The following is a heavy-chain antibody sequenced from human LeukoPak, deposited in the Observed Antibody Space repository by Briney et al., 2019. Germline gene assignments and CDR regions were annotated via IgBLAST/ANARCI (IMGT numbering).Heavy chain of an antibody. CDR2: ISYDGSNK. CDR1: GFTFSSYG. J-gene: IGHJ4*02. V-gene: IGHV3-30*03. D-gene: IGHD3-22*01. CDR3: ATTYYYDSSGYRFDY. Sequence: GGSLRLSCAASGFTFSSYGMHWARQAPGKGLEWVAVISYDGSNKYYADSVKGRFTISRDNSKNTLYLQMNSLRAEDTAVYYCATTYYYDSSGYRFDYWGQGTLVTVSS.